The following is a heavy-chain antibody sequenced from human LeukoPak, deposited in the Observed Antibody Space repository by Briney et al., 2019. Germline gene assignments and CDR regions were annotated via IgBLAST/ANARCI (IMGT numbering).Heavy chain of an antibody. Sequence: ASVKVSCKASGYTFTGYYMHWVRQAPGQGLEWMGIINPSGGSTSYAQKFQGRVTMTRDMSTSTVYMELSSLRSEDTAVYYCASFQGFGELALDYWGQGTLVTVSS. CDR3: ASFQGFGELALDY. D-gene: IGHD3-10*01. CDR2: INPSGGST. CDR1: GYTFTGYY. J-gene: IGHJ4*02. V-gene: IGHV1-46*01.